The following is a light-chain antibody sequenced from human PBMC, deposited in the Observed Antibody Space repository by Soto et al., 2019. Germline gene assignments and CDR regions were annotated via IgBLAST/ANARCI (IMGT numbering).Light chain of an antibody. V-gene: IGKV3-11*01. Sequence: EFVLTQPPGTLSLSPGERATLSCRASQTVSSYLAWYQQKPGQAPRLLIYDASNRATGIPARLSGSGSGTDFTLTISSLEPEDFAVYYCQQRSNWPITFGQGTRLEIK. CDR3: QQRSNWPIT. CDR2: DAS. J-gene: IGKJ5*01. CDR1: QTVSSY.